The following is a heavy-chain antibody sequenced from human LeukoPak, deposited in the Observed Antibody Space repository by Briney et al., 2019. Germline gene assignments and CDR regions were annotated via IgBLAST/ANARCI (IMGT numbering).Heavy chain of an antibody. Sequence: GGSLRLPCAASGFIVSRSAMAWVRQAPGKGLEWVAGIGSNANTHYADSVRGRITISRDNSKNTVSLQMSSLRAEDTAVYYCAKDILNWSFESWGQGILVTVSS. CDR3: AKDILNWSFES. V-gene: IGHV3-23*01. J-gene: IGHJ4*02. CDR1: GFIVSRSA. CDR2: IGSNANT. D-gene: IGHD1-1*01.